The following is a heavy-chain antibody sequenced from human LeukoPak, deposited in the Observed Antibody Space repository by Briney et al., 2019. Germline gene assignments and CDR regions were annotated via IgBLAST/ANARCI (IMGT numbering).Heavy chain of an antibody. Sequence: SETLSLTCTVSGGSISSYYWSWIRQPPGKGLEWIEYIYPSRSTNYNPSLRSRVTISVDTSKNQFSLKLSFVTAADTAVYYCARESSNIAARYFHYWGQGTLVTVSS. V-gene: IGHV4-59*01. CDR3: ARESSNIAARYFHY. J-gene: IGHJ4*02. D-gene: IGHD6-6*01. CDR2: IYPSRST. CDR1: GGSISSYY.